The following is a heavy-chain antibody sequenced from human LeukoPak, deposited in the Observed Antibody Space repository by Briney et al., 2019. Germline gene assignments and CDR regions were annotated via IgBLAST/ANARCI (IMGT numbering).Heavy chain of an antibody. J-gene: IGHJ6*02. D-gene: IGHD6-13*01. V-gene: IGHV1-58*01. CDR3: SSRGEYSSSWYGMDV. Sequence: ASVKVSCKASGFTFTTFAVQWVRQARGQRLEWIGWIVVDGGNTHYAQKFQERVDIITDRSTNTVFMELRSLRSDDTAVYYCSSRGEYSSSWYGMDVWGQGTTVTVSS. CDR2: IVVDGGNT. CDR1: GFTFTTFA.